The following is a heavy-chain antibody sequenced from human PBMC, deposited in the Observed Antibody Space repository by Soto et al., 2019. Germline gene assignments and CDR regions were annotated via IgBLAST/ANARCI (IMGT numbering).Heavy chain of an antibody. Sequence: GGSLGLSCAASGFTFSSYAMSWVRQAPGKGLEWVSAISGSGGSTYYADSVKGRFTISRANSKNTLYLQMNSRRAEDTDVYYCAKDLGSGYHYDYWGQGTLVTVSS. CDR1: GFTFSSYA. V-gene: IGHV3-23*01. CDR2: ISGSGGST. D-gene: IGHD3-22*01. CDR3: AKDLGSGYHYDY. J-gene: IGHJ4*02.